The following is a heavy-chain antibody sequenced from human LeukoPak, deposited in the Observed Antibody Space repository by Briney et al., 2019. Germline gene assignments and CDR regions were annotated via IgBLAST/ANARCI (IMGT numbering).Heavy chain of an antibody. V-gene: IGHV4-39*01. J-gene: IGHJ5*02. CDR1: GGSLTTNNYY. Sequence: SETLSLTRTVSGGSLTTNNYYWGWIRQPPGKGLEWIGRIYYSGSTYYNPSLKSRITISVDTSKNQFSLKLSSVTAADTAVYYCARSTGYYAPFDPWGQGTLVTVSS. CDR2: IYYSGST. CDR3: ARSTGYYAPFDP. D-gene: IGHD3-9*01.